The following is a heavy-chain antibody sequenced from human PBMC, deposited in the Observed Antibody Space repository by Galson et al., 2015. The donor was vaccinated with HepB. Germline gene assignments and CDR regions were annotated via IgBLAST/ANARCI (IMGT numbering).Heavy chain of an antibody. D-gene: IGHD6-13*01. J-gene: IGHJ4*02. Sequence: SLRLSCAASGFTFSDYYMSWVRQAPGKGLEWASYISSSSSYTNYADSVKGRFTISRDNAKNSLYLQMNSLRAEDTAVYYCARERPGSSSSYFDYWGQGTLVTVSS. V-gene: IGHV3-11*05. CDR1: GFTFSDYY. CDR2: ISSSSSYT. CDR3: ARERPGSSSSYFDY.